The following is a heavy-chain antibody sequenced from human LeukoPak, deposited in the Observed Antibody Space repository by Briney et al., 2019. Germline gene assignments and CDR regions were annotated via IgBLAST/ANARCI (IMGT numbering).Heavy chain of an antibody. D-gene: IGHD3-22*01. Sequence: SETLSLTCTVSGGSISGYYWSWIRQSPGKGLVWIGYIYYSGSTNYNPSLKSRVTTSQDISKNQFSLKLSSVTAADTALYYCARHFTYYYDSSGYPRDGFDIWGKGTMVTVSS. J-gene: IGHJ3*02. CDR2: IYYSGST. CDR1: GGSISGYY. V-gene: IGHV4-59*08. CDR3: ARHFTYYYDSSGYPRDGFDI.